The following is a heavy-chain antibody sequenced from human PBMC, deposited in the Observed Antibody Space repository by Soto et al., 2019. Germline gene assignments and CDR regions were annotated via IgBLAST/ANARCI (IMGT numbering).Heavy chain of an antibody. CDR1: GFTFSSYE. Sequence: GGSLRLSCAASGFTFSSYEMNWVRQAPGKGLEWVSYISSSGSTIYYADSVKGRFTISRDNAKNSLYLQMNSLRAEDTAVYYCAREGWLQFDYWGQGTLVTVSS. J-gene: IGHJ4*02. CDR2: ISSSGSTI. CDR3: AREGWLQFDY. D-gene: IGHD5-12*01. V-gene: IGHV3-48*03.